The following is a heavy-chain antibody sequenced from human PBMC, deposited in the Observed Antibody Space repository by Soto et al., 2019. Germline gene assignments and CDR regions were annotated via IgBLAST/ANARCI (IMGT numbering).Heavy chain of an antibody. V-gene: IGHV3-30*18. D-gene: IGHD6-19*01. J-gene: IGHJ6*02. CDR1: GFTFSSYG. CDR2: ISYDGSNK. Sequence: QVQLVESGGGVVQPGRSLRLSCAASGFTFSSYGMHWVRQAPGKGLEWVAVISYDGSNKYYADSVKGRFTISRDNSKNTLYLQMNSLRAEDTAVYYCAKTDEQWLADYYYGMDVWGQGTTVTVSS. CDR3: AKTDEQWLADYYYGMDV.